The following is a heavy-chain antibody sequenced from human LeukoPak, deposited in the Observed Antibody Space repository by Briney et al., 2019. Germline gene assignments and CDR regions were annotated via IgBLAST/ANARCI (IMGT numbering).Heavy chain of an antibody. D-gene: IGHD2-2*01. J-gene: IGHJ4*02. Sequence: GGSLRLSCAVSGFTFSNSWMSWVRQAPGKGLEWVANIKQDGTVKYYVGSVKGRFTISRDSAENSVYLQMNSLRAEDTAVYYCATSSDAPGNYWGQGTLVTVSS. V-gene: IGHV3-7*01. CDR2: IKQDGTVK. CDR1: GFTFSNSW. CDR3: ATSSDAPGNY.